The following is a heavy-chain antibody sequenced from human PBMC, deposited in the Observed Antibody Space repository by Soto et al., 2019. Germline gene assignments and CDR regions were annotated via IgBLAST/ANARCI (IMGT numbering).Heavy chain of an antibody. D-gene: IGHD4-17*01. CDR3: AYGDSRGPFDS. Sequence: SETLSLTCTVSGGSISSYYWSWIRQPPGKGLEWIGYIYNSGSTNYDPSLKSRVTISVDTSKNQFSLKLSSVTAADTAVYYCAYGDSRGPFDSWGQGTLVTVSS. J-gene: IGHJ4*02. CDR2: IYNSGST. V-gene: IGHV4-59*01. CDR1: GGSISSYY.